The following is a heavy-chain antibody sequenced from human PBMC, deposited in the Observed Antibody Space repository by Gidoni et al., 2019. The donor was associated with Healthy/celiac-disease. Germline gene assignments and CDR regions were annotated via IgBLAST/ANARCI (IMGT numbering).Heavy chain of an antibody. CDR1: GGTFRSYA. CDR3: ARDGGSYYGY. CDR2: IIPIFGTA. V-gene: IGHV1-69*01. Sequence: QVKLVQSGAAVKKPGSSVKVSCKASGGTFRSYAISWVRQPPGQGLEWMGGIIPIFGTANYAHKFQGRVTITADESTSTAYMELSSLRSEDTAVYYCARDGGSYYGYWGQGTLVTVSS. D-gene: IGHD1-26*01. J-gene: IGHJ4*02.